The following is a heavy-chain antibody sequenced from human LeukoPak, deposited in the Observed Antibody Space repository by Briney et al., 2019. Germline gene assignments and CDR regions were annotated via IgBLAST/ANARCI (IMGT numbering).Heavy chain of an antibody. CDR3: AKNSGRLWYYYGMDV. CDR2: INSDGSST. V-gene: IGHV3-74*01. CDR1: GFTFSSYW. Sequence: PGGSLRLSCAASGFTFSSYWMHWVRQAPGKGLVWVSRINSDGSSTSYADSVKGRVTISRDNSKNTLYLQMNSLRAEDTAVYYCAKNSGRLWYYYGMDVWGQGTTVTVSS. J-gene: IGHJ6*02. D-gene: IGHD1-26*01.